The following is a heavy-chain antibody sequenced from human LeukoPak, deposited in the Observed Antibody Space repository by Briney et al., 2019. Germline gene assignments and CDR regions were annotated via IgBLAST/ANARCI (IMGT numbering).Heavy chain of an antibody. CDR1: GDSVSSGY. V-gene: IGHV4-4*09. CDR2: IQDSGIT. CDR3: AGRGHRYSRD. D-gene: IGHD2-15*01. J-gene: IGHJ1*01. Sequence: SETLSVICNVSGDSVSSGYWSWIRQSPGKGLEWIGFIQDSGITDYNPSLKSRLLMSVDISKNQFSLNLRSVAAADTAVYYCAGRGHRYSRDWGQGILVTISS.